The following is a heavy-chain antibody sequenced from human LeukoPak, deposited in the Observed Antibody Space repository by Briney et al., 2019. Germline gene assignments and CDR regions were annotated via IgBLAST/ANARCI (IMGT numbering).Heavy chain of an antibody. J-gene: IGHJ4*02. CDR3: ARSVIGSSVFPFDY. D-gene: IGHD3-10*01. Sequence: SETLSLTCTVSGGSIGSYYWTWIWQPAGKGLEWIGHIYTSGSTTYNPSLKSRVTISVDKSKKQFSLKLSSVTAADTAIYYCARSVIGSSVFPFDYWGQGTLDTVSS. CDR1: GGSIGSYY. V-gene: IGHV4-4*07. CDR2: IYTSGST.